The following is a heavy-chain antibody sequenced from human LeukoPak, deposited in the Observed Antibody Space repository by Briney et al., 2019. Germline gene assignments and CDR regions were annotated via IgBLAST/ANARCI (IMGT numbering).Heavy chain of an antibody. CDR1: GFTFSSYS. V-gene: IGHV3-21*01. D-gene: IGHD1-26*01. Sequence: GGSLRLSCAASGFTFSSYSMNWVRQAPGKGLEWVSSISSSSSYIYYAASVKGRFTISRDNAKNSLYLQMNSLRAEDTAVYYYARGYSGSTRDAFDIWGQGTMVTVSS. CDR2: ISSSSSYI. CDR3: ARGYSGSTRDAFDI. J-gene: IGHJ3*02.